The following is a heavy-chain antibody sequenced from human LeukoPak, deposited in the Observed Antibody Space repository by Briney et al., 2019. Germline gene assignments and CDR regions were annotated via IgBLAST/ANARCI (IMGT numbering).Heavy chain of an antibody. CDR3: ARDNMTTVTSGSYYYYGMDV. J-gene: IGHJ6*02. CDR2: INPNSGGT. V-gene: IGHV1-2*02. D-gene: IGHD4-11*01. CDR1: GYTFTGYY. Sequence: ASVKVSCKASGYTFTGYYMHWVRQAPGQGLEWMGWINPNSGGTNYAQEFQGRVTMTRDTSISTAYMELSRLRSDDTAVYYCARDNMTTVTSGSYYYYGMDVWGQGTTVTVSS.